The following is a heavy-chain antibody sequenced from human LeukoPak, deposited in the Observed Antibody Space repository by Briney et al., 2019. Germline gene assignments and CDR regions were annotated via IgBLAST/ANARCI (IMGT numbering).Heavy chain of an antibody. CDR2: INPNSGGT. CDR1: GYSFVLYG. Sequence: GASVKVSCKASGYSFVLYGISWVRQAPGQGLEWMGWINPNSGGTNFAQKFQGRVTMTRDTSITTAYMELSRLRSDDTAVYYCARSLVGTTVDNDYWGQGTLVTVSS. D-gene: IGHD1-26*01. V-gene: IGHV1-2*02. J-gene: IGHJ4*02. CDR3: ARSLVGTTVDNDY.